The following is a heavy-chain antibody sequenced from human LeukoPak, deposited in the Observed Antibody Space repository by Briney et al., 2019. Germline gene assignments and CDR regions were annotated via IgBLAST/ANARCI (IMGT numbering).Heavy chain of an antibody. CDR1: GGSITSTTYY. CDR2: IYHSGIT. J-gene: IGHJ6*02. Sequence: SETLSLTCTVSGGSITSTTYYWGWIRQTPGRELEWIGSIYHSGITSYNPSLKSRVTISVDTSKNQFSLKLSSVTAADTAVYYCARSAYCSSTSCYEHPYYYGMDVWAKGPRSPSP. CDR3: ARSAYCSSTSCYEHPYYYGMDV. D-gene: IGHD2-2*01. V-gene: IGHV4-39*07.